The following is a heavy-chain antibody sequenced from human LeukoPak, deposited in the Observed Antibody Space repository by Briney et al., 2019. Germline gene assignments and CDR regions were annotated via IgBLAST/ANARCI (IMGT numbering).Heavy chain of an antibody. CDR2: IYSGGST. J-gene: IGHJ6*03. Sequence: GGSLRLSCAASGFTVSSNYMSWVRQAPGKGLEWVSVIYSGGSTYYADSVKGRFTISRDNSKNTLYLQMNSLRAEDTAVYYCAREWGQHYFYYYYYMDVWGKGTTVTVSS. D-gene: IGHD3-16*01. V-gene: IGHV3-66*01. CDR3: AREWGQHYFYYYYYMDV. CDR1: GFTVSSNY.